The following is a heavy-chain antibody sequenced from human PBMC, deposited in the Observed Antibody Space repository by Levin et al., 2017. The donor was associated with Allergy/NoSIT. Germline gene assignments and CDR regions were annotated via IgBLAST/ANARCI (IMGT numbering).Heavy chain of an antibody. CDR3: AKDHGGSGRDFDS. J-gene: IGHJ4*02. V-gene: IGHV3-30*18. D-gene: IGHD3-10*01. CDR1: GFIISACG. CDR2: TSHEGNKI. Sequence: GESLKISCAASGFIISACGMHWVRQAPGKGLEWVALTSHEGNKIFHSDSVKGRFTVSRDNSKNTVYLDMSSLTYEDTAVYYCAKDHGGSGRDFDSWGRGTLVTVAS.